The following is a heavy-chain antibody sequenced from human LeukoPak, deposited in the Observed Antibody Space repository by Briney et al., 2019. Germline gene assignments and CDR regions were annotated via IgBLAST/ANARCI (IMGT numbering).Heavy chain of an antibody. J-gene: IGHJ4*02. Sequence: ASVKVSCKASGYTFTGSYIHWVRQAPGQGLEWMGWISPASGGTNYAQKFQGRVTMTRDTSITTAYMEVSRLRSDDTAVYYCARSLHLWCSGTSCELDFWGQGTLVTVSS. CDR2: ISPASGGT. V-gene: IGHV1-2*02. CDR1: GYTFTGSY. CDR3: ARSLHLWCSGTSCELDF. D-gene: IGHD2-2*01.